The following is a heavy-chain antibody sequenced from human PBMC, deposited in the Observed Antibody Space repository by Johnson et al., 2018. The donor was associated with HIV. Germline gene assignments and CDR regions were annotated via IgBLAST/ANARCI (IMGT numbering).Heavy chain of an antibody. CDR2: ISYDGSNK. J-gene: IGHJ3*02. V-gene: IGHV3-30*04. CDR3: ARSNWAHFDAFDI. CDR1: GFTFSSYT. D-gene: IGHD7-27*01. Sequence: QVQLVESGGGVVQPGRSLRLSCVVSGFTFSSYTMHWVRQAPGKGLEWVAVISYDGSNKYYADSVKGRFTISRDNSKNTLYLQMNSLRAEDTAVYYCARSNWAHFDAFDIWGQGTMVTVSS.